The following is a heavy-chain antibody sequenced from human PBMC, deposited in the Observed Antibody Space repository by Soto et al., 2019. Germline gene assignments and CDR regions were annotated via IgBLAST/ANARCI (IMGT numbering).Heavy chain of an antibody. CDR2: IIPIFGTA. Sequence: SVKVSCKASGGTFSSYAISWVRQAPGQGLEWMGGIIPIFGTANYAQKFQGRVTITADESTSTAYMELSSLGSEDTAVYYCATARIYSSSWYWYFDLWGRGTLVTVSS. CDR1: GGTFSSYA. CDR3: ATARIYSSSWYWYFDL. V-gene: IGHV1-69*13. J-gene: IGHJ2*01. D-gene: IGHD6-13*01.